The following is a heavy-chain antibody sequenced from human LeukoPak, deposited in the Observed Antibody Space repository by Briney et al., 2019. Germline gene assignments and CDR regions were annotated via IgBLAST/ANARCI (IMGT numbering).Heavy chain of an antibody. V-gene: IGHV3-53*01. J-gene: IGHJ3*02. D-gene: IGHD1-26*01. CDR3: ARDARVGSAFDI. CDR1: GFTVSSNY. CDR2: IYSGGST. Sequence: GGSLRLSCAASGFTVSSNYMSWVRQAPGKGLEWVSVIYSGGSTYYADSVKGRFTISRDNAKNSLYLQMSSLRAEDTAVYYCARDARVGSAFDIWGQGTMVTVSS.